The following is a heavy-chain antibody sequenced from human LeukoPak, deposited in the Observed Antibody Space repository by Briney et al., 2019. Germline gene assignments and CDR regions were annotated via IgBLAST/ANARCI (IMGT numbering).Heavy chain of an antibody. J-gene: IGHJ4*02. D-gene: IGHD6-6*01. V-gene: IGHV3-30*18. CDR3: AKRIAARRGIDY. CDR1: GFTFSSYG. Sequence: PGGSLRLSCAASGFTFSSYGMHWVRQAPGKGLEWVAVISYGGSNKYYADSVKGRFTISRDNSKNTLYLQMNSLRAEDTAVYYCAKRIAARRGIDYWGQGTLVTVSS. CDR2: ISYGGSNK.